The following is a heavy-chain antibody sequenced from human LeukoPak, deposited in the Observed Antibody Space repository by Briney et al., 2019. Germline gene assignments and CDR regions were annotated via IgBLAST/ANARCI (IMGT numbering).Heavy chain of an antibody. CDR2: ISSSSSYI. CDR3: AKAPVAALSDLHY. D-gene: IGHD6-19*01. Sequence: GGSLRLSCAASGFTFSSYSMNWVRQAPGKGLEWVSSISSSSSYIYYADSVKGRFTISRDNSKNTLYLQMNSLRAEDTAVYYCAKAPVAALSDLHYWGRGTLVTVSS. V-gene: IGHV3-21*04. CDR1: GFTFSSYS. J-gene: IGHJ4*02.